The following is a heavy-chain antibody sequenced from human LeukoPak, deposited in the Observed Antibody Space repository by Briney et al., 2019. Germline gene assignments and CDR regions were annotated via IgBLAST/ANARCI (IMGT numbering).Heavy chain of an antibody. CDR1: GFTFSSYT. Sequence: GGSLRLSCAASGFTFSSYTMNWVRQAPGGGPEWVSSITGSNIYIFYADSVQGRFTISRDNAMNSLSLQMNSLRAEDTAVYYCAREVTMVRGVILSIKYFDYWGQGTLVTVSS. CDR2: ITGSNIYI. V-gene: IGHV3-21*01. CDR3: AREVTMVRGVILSIKYFDY. J-gene: IGHJ4*02. D-gene: IGHD3-10*01.